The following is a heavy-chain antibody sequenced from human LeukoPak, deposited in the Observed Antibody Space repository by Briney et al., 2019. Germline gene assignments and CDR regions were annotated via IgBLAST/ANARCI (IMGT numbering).Heavy chain of an antibody. D-gene: IGHD3-16*02. J-gene: IGHJ6*03. CDR1: GGSLSSYY. V-gene: IGHV4-59*01. Sequence: SETLSLTCTVSGGSLSSYYWSWLRQPPGKGLEWIGYIYYSGSTNYNPSPMSRVTISVDTSKNQFSLKLSSVTAADTAVYYCARTGHDYLWGSYRLDYYYYMDVWGKGTTVTVSS. CDR3: ARTGHDYLWGSYRLDYYYYMDV. CDR2: IYYSGST.